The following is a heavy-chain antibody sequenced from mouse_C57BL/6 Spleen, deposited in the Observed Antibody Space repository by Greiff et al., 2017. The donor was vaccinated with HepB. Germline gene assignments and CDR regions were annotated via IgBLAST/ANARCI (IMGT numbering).Heavy chain of an antibody. CDR3: ARSDYGSSSWYFDV. Sequence: EVQLQQSGPELVKPGASVKISCKASGYSFTDYNMNWVKQSNGKSLEWIGVIYPNYGTTSYNQKFKGKATLTVDKSSSTAYMQLNSLTSEDSAVYYCARSDYGSSSWYFDVWGTGTTVTVSS. J-gene: IGHJ1*03. CDR1: GYSFTDYN. V-gene: IGHV1-39*01. CDR2: IYPNYGTT. D-gene: IGHD1-1*01.